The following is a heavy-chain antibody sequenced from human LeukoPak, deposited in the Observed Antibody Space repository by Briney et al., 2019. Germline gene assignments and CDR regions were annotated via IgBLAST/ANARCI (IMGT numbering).Heavy chain of an antibody. CDR2: IYYSGST. CDR1: GGSISSYY. V-gene: IGHV4-59*01. D-gene: IGHD2-15*01. CDR3: ARDLGWRGAFDI. Sequence: SSETLSLTCTVSGGSISSYYWSWIRQPPGKGLEWIGYIYYSGSTNYNPSLKSRVTISVDTSKNQFSLKLSSVTAADTAVYYCARDLGWRGAFDIWGQGTMVIVSS. J-gene: IGHJ3*02.